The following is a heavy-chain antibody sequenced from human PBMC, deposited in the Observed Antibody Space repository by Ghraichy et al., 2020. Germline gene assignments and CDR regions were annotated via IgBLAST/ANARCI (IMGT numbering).Heavy chain of an antibody. J-gene: IGHJ4*02. V-gene: IGHV3-30*03. CDR1: GFKFDSYS. CDR3: ARDGAWVQLWSVFDS. D-gene: IGHD1-1*01. Sequence: LSLTCAASGFKFDSYSFHWVRQAPGKGLGWVAVISDEGRNKYYAESVKGRFTVSRDNSKNTVFLQMNSLTFDDTAVYYCARDGAWVQLWSVFDSWGQGAMVTVSS. CDR2: ISDEGRNK.